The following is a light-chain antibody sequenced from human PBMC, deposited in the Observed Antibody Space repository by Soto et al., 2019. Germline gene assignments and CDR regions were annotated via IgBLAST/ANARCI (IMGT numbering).Light chain of an antibody. CDR2: GAS. Sequence: EIVLTQSPGTLSLSPGERATLSCRASQSVSSSSLAWYQQKPGQAPRLLIYGASSRATGIPDRFKGSGSGTDFTCTISRLEPEDVSVYYCQQYGSSPFTFVPGTKVDIK. J-gene: IGKJ3*01. V-gene: IGKV3-20*01. CDR1: QSVSSSS. CDR3: QQYGSSPFT.